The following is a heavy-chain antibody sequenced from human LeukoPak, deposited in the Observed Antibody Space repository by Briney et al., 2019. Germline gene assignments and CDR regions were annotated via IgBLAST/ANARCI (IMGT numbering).Heavy chain of an antibody. CDR2: ISAYNGNT. CDR3: ARGKYSSSRNWFDP. Sequence: ASVKVSCKASGYSFSSYGISWVRQAPGQGLEWMGWISAYNGNTNYAQKLQGRVTMTTDTSTSTAYMELRSLRSDDTAVYYCARGKYSSSRNWFDPWGQGTLVTVSS. V-gene: IGHV1-18*01. D-gene: IGHD6-13*01. CDR1: GYSFSSYG. J-gene: IGHJ5*02.